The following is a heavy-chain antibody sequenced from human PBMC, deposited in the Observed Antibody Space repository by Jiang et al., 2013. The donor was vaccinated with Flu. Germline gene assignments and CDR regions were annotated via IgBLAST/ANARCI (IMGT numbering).Heavy chain of an antibody. D-gene: IGHD6-19*01. Sequence: VQLLESGGGLVQPGGSLRLSCAASGFTFSSYVMTWVRQAPGEGLEWVSAIRATGADTSYADSVKGRFTISRDNSKNTLYLQMNSLRAEDTALYYCARVGNRPGINGWFHFVDYWGQGTLVTVSS. CDR3: ARVGNRPGINGWFHFVDY. V-gene: IGHV3-23*01. CDR2: IRATGADT. CDR1: GFTFSSYV. J-gene: IGHJ4*02.